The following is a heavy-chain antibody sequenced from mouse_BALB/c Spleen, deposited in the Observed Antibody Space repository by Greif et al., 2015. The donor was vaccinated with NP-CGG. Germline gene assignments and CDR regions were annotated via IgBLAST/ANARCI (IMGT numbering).Heavy chain of an antibody. D-gene: IGHD2-1*01. Sequence: DLVKPGASVKLSCKASGYTFTSYWINWIKQRPGQGLEWIGRIAPGSGSTYYNEMFKGKATLTVDTSSSTAYIQLSSLSSEDSAVYFCARDYYGKGGFAYWGQGTLVTVSA. CDR1: GYTFTSYW. CDR2: IAPGSGST. V-gene: IGHV1S41*01. CDR3: ARDYYGKGGFAY. J-gene: IGHJ3*01.